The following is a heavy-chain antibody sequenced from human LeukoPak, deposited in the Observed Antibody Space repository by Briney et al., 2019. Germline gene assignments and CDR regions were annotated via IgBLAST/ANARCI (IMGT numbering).Heavy chain of an antibody. D-gene: IGHD2-21*02. CDR1: GFSLTTSGGG. CDR2: IYWDKDR. Sequence: SGPTLVNPTQTLTLTCTFSGFSLTTSGGGVGWIRQPPGKALECLALIYWDKDRRYSPSLRSRLTITKDTSKNQVVLTMAHMDPVDTATYYCAHRVVQGGDWDSGKFDYWGQGTPVTVSS. V-gene: IGHV2-5*02. J-gene: IGHJ4*02. CDR3: AHRVVQGGDWDSGKFDY.